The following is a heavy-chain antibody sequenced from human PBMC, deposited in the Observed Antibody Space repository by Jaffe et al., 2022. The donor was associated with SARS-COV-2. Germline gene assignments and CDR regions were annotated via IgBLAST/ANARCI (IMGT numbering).Heavy chain of an antibody. CDR2: ISNDGSNE. D-gene: IGHD5-12*01. J-gene: IGHJ5*02. V-gene: IGHV3-30*18. Sequence: QARLVESGGGVVQPGRSLRLSCAASGFVFSTYGLHWVRQAPGKGLEWVAVISNDGSNEYYADSVKGRFTISRDNSKSTLYLQMNSLRVEDTAVYYCAKPNYEYGAYVWFNPWGQGTQVTVSS. CDR3: AKPNYEYGAYVWFNP. CDR1: GFVFSTYG.